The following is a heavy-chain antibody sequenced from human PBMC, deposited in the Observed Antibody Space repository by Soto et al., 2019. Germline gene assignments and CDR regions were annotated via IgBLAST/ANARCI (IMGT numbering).Heavy chain of an antibody. V-gene: IGHV3-30-3*01. J-gene: IGHJ4*02. CDR2: ISYDGSNK. CDR1: GFTFTSYA. Sequence: PGGSLRLSCAASGFTFTSYAMHWVRQSPGKGLEWVAVISYDGSNKYYADSVKGRFTISRDNSKNTLYLQMNSLRAEDTAVYYCAKAGRDCSSTSCPDNYFDYWGQGTLVTVSS. CDR3: AKAGRDCSSTSCPDNYFDY. D-gene: IGHD2-2*01.